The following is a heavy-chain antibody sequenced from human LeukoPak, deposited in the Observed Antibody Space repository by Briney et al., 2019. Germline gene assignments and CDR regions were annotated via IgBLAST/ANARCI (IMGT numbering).Heavy chain of an antibody. CDR2: IIPIFGTA. Sequence: ASVKVSCKASGGTLSSYAISWVRQAPGQGLEWMGGIIPIFGTANYAQKFQGRVTMTRDMSTTTVYMELSSLTSEDSAVYYCAAAYYYFYIDVWGTGTTVSVSS. J-gene: IGHJ6*03. CDR3: AAAYYYFYIDV. V-gene: IGHV1-69*05. CDR1: GGTLSSYA. D-gene: IGHD6-25*01.